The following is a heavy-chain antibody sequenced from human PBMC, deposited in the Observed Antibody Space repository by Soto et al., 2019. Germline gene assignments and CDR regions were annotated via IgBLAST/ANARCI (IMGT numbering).Heavy chain of an antibody. D-gene: IGHD1-1*01. CDR1: GFAFGSYW. J-gene: IGHJ4*02. Sequence: GGSLRLSCAASGFAFGSYWMHWVRQAPGKGLVWVSRISQDGTIATQADSVKGRFTISRDNAKNTLYLQMNSLRADDTAVYYCLRDQRHWNEFADQWGQGTLVTVSS. CDR3: LRDQRHWNEFADQ. V-gene: IGHV3-74*01. CDR2: ISQDGTIA.